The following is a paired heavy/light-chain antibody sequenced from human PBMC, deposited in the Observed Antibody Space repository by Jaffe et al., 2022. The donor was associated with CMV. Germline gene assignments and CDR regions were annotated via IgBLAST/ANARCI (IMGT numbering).Light chain of an antibody. CDR2: DAS. CDR1: QDISNY. J-gene: IGKJ2*01. Sequence: DIQMTQSPSSLSASVGDRVTITCQASQDISNYLNWYQQKPGKAPKLLIYDASNLETGVPSRFSGSGSGTDFTFTISSLQPEDIATYYCQQYDNLPVTFGQGTKLEIK. V-gene: IGKV1-33*01. CDR3: QQYDNLPVT.
Heavy chain of an antibody. CDR3: ARVPAHITIFGVVTRRDWFDP. Sequence: QVQLVQSGAEVKKPGASVKVSCKASGYTFTSYGISWVRQAPGQGLEWMGWISAYNGNTNYAQKLQGRVTMTTDTSTSTAYMELRSLRSDDTAVYYCARVPAHITIFGVVTRRDWFDPWGQGTLVTVSS. CDR2: ISAYNGNT. CDR1: GYTFTSYG. J-gene: IGHJ5*02. D-gene: IGHD3-3*01. V-gene: IGHV1-18*04.